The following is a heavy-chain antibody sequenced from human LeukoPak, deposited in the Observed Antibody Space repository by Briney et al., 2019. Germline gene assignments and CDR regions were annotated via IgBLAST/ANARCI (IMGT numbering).Heavy chain of an antibody. Sequence: GGSLRLSCAASGFSFSAHWMHWVRQAPGKGLVWVAQINGDVTATNYAGSVKGRFTISRDNAKNTVHLQMSILTAEDTAVYYCAKDKWWGASDHWGQGSLVTVSS. D-gene: IGHD2-8*01. CDR2: INGDVTAT. V-gene: IGHV3-74*01. CDR3: AKDKWWGASDH. CDR1: GFSFSAHW. J-gene: IGHJ4*02.